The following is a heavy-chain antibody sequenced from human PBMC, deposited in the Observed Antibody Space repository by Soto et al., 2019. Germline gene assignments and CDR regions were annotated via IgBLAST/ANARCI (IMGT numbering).Heavy chain of an antibody. J-gene: IGHJ4*02. D-gene: IGHD3-9*01. V-gene: IGHV3-23*01. CDR1: GFTFSSYA. CDR3: AKEGNYDILTGYLSLGY. Sequence: GGSLRLSCAASGFTFSSYAMSWVRQAPGKGLEWVSAISGSGGSTYYADSVKGRFTISRDNSKNTLYLQMNSLRAEDTAVYYCAKEGNYDILTGYLSLGYWGQGTLVTVSS. CDR2: ISGSGGST.